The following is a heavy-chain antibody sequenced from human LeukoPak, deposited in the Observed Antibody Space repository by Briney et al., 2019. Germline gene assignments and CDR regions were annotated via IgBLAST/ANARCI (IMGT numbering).Heavy chain of an antibody. CDR2: IYYSGST. J-gene: IGHJ4*02. Sequence: SETLSLTCTVSGGSVSSGSYYWSWIRQPPGKGLEWIGYIYYSGSTNYNPSLKSRVTISVDTSKNQFSLKLSSVTAADTAVYYCARVVAVAGMYYFDYWGQGTLVTASS. CDR3: ARVVAVAGMYYFDY. V-gene: IGHV4-61*01. D-gene: IGHD6-19*01. CDR1: GGSVSSGSYY.